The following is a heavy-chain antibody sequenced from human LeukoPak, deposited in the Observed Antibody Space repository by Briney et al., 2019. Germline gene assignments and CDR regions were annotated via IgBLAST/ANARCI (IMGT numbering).Heavy chain of an antibody. Sequence: SQTLSLTCAISGDSVSSNSAAWNWIRQSPSKGLEWLGRTYYRSKWYNDDAVSVKSRITINPDTSKNQFSLQLNSVTPEDTAVYYCAREGICSSTSCYSYGMDVWGQGTTVTVSS. J-gene: IGHJ6*02. CDR1: GDSVSSNSAA. D-gene: IGHD2-2*01. V-gene: IGHV6-1*01. CDR3: AREGICSSTSCYSYGMDV. CDR2: TYYRSKWYN.